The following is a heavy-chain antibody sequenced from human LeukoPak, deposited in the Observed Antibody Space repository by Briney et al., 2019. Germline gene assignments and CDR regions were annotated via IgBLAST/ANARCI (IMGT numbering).Heavy chain of an antibody. D-gene: IGHD2/OR15-2a*01. CDR1: GGSISSYY. CDR3: ARQRIAPTLDHFDH. Sequence: SETLSLTCTVSGGSISSYYWSWIRQSPVKGLEWIVYIFYTGSTNYNPSLKSRVTISVDTSKNQFSLKLNSVSAADTAVYYCARQRIAPTLDHFDHWGQGTLITVST. J-gene: IGHJ4*02. V-gene: IGHV4-59*08. CDR2: IFYTGST.